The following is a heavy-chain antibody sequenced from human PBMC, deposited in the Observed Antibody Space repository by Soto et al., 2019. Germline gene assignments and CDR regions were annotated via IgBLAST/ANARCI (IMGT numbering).Heavy chain of an antibody. CDR1: GGSISSSSYY. J-gene: IGHJ4*02. CDR2: IYYSGST. CDR3: AGHDYGDEGHWGVTDS. D-gene: IGHD4-17*01. V-gene: IGHV4-39*01. Sequence: SETLSLTCTVSGGSISSSSYYWGWIRQPPGKGLEWIGSIYYSGSTYYNPSLKSRVTISVDTSKNQFSLKLSSVTAADTAVYFCAGHDYGDEGHWGVTDSRGQGPRVTVSS.